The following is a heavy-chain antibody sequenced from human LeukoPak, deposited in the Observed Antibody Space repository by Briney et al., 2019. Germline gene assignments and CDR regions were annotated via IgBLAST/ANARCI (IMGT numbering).Heavy chain of an antibody. D-gene: IGHD3-3*01. V-gene: IGHV4-59*08. CDR1: GGSISSYY. CDR3: AREPTIFGVVRN. J-gene: IGHJ4*02. CDR2: IYYSGST. Sequence: PSETLSLTCTVSGGSISSYYWSRIRQPPGKGLEWIAYIYYSGSTNYNPSLKSRVTISVDTSRNQFSLKLSSVTAADTAVYYCAREPTIFGVVRNWGQGTLVTVSS.